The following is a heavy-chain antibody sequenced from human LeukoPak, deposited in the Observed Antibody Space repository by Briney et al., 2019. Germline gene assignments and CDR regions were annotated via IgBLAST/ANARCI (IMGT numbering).Heavy chain of an antibody. CDR1: GFTFSSYA. D-gene: IGHD2-2*01. V-gene: IGHV3-23*01. CDR3: AKDMGYCSSATCYGLDY. CDR2: ISDSGDNT. Sequence: GGSLRLSCVASGFTFSSYAMSWVRQAPGKGLEWVSTISDSGDNTYYADSVKGRFTISRDNSKNTLFLQMNSLRAEDTAIYYCAKDMGYCSSATCYGLDYWGQGTLVTVSS. J-gene: IGHJ4*02.